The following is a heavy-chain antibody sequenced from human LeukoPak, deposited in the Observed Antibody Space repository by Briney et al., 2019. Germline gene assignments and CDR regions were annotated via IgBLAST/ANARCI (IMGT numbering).Heavy chain of an antibody. CDR1: GGSISSGSYY. J-gene: IGHJ4*02. V-gene: IGHV4-61*02. Sequence: SQTLSPTCTVSGGSISSGSYYWSWIRQPAGKGLEWIGRIYTSGSTNYNPSLKSRVTMSADKSKNQFSLKLSSVTAADTAVYYCARVGSGQYYFDYWGQGTLVTVSS. CDR3: ARVGSGQYYFDY. CDR2: IYTSGST. D-gene: IGHD3-10*01.